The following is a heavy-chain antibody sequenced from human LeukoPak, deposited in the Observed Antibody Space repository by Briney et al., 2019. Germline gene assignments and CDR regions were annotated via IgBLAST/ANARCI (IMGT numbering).Heavy chain of an antibody. Sequence: ASVKVSCKASGYTFTNYGINWVRQAPGQGLEWMGWISANSGDTNYAQKFQGRVTITADESTSTAYMELSSLRSEDTAVYYCARDGGGENYDFWSGYTTYFDYWGQGTLVTVSS. CDR3: ARDGGGENYDFWSGYTTYFDY. D-gene: IGHD3-3*01. CDR2: ISANSGDT. V-gene: IGHV1-18*01. J-gene: IGHJ4*02. CDR1: GYTFTNYG.